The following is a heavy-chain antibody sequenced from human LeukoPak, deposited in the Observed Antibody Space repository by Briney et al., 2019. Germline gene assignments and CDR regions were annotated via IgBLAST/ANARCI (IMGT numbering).Heavy chain of an antibody. V-gene: IGHV4-61*01. CDR1: GGSVSSGSYY. CDR2: IYYSGST. D-gene: IGHD3-9*01. J-gene: IGHJ5*02. Sequence: SETLSLTCTVSGGSVSSGSYYWSWIRQPPGKGLEWIGYIYYSGSTNYNPSLKSRVTISVDTSKNQFSLKLSSVTAADTAVYYCAREGTWFDILTGYYASWFDPWGQGTLVTVSS. CDR3: AREGTWFDILTGYYASWFDP.